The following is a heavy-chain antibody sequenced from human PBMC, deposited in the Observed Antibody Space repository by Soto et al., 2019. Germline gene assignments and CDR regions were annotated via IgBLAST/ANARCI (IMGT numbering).Heavy chain of an antibody. V-gene: IGHV1-18*01. J-gene: IGHJ6*02. Sequence: QVQLVQSGAEVKKPGASVKVSCKASGYTFTSYGISWVRQAPGQGLEWMGWISAYNGNTNYAQKLQGRVTMTTDTSKSTAYMELRSLRSDDTAVYYCASIAAAGTNYYYYGMDVWGQGTTVTVSS. CDR1: GYTFTSYG. D-gene: IGHD6-13*01. CDR2: ISAYNGNT. CDR3: ASIAAAGTNYYYYGMDV.